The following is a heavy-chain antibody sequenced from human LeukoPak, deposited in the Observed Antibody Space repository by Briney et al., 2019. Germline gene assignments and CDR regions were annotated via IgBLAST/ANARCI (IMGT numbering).Heavy chain of an antibody. CDR3: ARDTMIVVETGDY. D-gene: IGHD3-22*01. CDR2: ISGSGGST. J-gene: IGHJ4*02. Sequence: PGGSLRLSCAASGFTFSSYAMSWVRQAPGKGLEWVSAISGSGGSTYYADSVKGRFTISRDNAKNSLYLQMNSLRAEDTAVYYCARDTMIVVETGDYWGQGTLVTVSS. CDR1: GFTFSSYA. V-gene: IGHV3-23*01.